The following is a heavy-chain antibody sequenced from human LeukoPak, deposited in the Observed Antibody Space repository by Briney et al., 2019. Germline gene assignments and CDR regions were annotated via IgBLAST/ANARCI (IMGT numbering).Heavy chain of an antibody. J-gene: IGHJ4*02. V-gene: IGHV4-39*07. CDR1: GGSISSSSYY. CDR3: ARDRTTYDYVWGSYIL. CDR2: IYYSGST. Sequence: SETLSLTCTVSGGSISSSSYYWGWLRQPPGKGLEWIGSIYYSGSTYYNPSLKSRVTISVDTSKNQFSLKLSSVTAADTAVYYCARDRTTYDYVWGSYILGGQGTLVSVSS. D-gene: IGHD3-16*01.